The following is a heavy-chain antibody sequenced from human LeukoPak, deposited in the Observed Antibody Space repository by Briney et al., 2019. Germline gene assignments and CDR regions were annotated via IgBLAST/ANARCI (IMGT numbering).Heavy chain of an antibody. D-gene: IGHD3-9*01. CDR3: ASMITYYDILTGHRELDV. Sequence: GGSLRLSCAASGFTSGSLWMSWVRQVPGKGREWVANIKQVGSEKYYVDSVKGRFTISRDNAKNSLYLQMNSLRAEDTAVYYCASMITYYDILTGHRELDVWGQGTTVTVSS. CDR2: IKQVGSEK. J-gene: IGHJ6*02. V-gene: IGHV3-7*01. CDR1: GFTSGSLW.